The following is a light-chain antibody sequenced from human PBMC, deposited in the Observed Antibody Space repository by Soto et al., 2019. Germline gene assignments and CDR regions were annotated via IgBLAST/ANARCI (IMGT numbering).Light chain of an antibody. CDR3: QQANSFPIT. V-gene: IGKV1-12*01. J-gene: IGKJ5*01. CDR1: QAVPNN. Sequence: DIHLTQSPSFLSASVGDRVTITCRPSQAVPNNMAWYQQKPGKAPKLLIYAASSLQSGVPSRFSGSGSGTDFTLTISSLQPEDFATYYCQQANSFPITFGQGTRLEI. CDR2: AAS.